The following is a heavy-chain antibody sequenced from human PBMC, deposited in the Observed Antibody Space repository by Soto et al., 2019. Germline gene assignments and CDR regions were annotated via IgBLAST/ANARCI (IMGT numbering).Heavy chain of an antibody. CDR3: ARSIDP. J-gene: IGHJ5*02. CDR2: IYYSGST. Sequence: PSETLSLTCTVSGGSSSNYYWSWIRQHPGKGLEWIGYIYYSGSTYYNPSLKSRVTISVDTSKNQFSLKLSSVTAADTAVYYCARSIDPWGQGTLVTVSS. V-gene: IGHV4-59*06. CDR1: GGSSSNYY.